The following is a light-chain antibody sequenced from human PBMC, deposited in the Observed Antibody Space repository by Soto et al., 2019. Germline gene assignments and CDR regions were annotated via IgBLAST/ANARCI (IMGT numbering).Light chain of an antibody. V-gene: IGKV1-5*03. J-gene: IGKJ1*01. Sequence: DIQMTQSPSTLSASVGDRVTITCRASQSISSWLAWYQQKPGKAPKLLIYKASSLESGVPPRFSGSGSGTEFTLTISRLQPDDFATYYSQQYNSYPWTFGQGTKVEIK. CDR1: QSISSW. CDR2: KAS. CDR3: QQYNSYPWT.